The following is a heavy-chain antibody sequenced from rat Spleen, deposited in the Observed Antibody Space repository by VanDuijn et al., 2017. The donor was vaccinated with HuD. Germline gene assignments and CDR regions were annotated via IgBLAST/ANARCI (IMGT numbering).Heavy chain of an antibody. CDR2: ITNTGGSI. CDR3: AGAGYLRDWYFDF. V-gene: IGHV5-31*01. D-gene: IGHD2-2*01. CDR1: GFTFNNYW. J-gene: IGHJ1*01. Sequence: EVQLVESGGGLVQPGRSLKLSCVASGFTFNNYWMSWIRQAPGKGLEWVASITNTGGSIYYPDSVKGRFTISRDNAKSTLYLQMNSLRSEDTATYYCAGAGYLRDWYFDFWGPGTMVAVSS.